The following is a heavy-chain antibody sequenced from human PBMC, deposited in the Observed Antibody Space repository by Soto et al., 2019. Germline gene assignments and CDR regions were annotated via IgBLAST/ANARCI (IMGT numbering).Heavy chain of an antibody. Sequence: QVQLVQSGAEVKKPGASVKVSCKASGYSFSDYTMHWVRRAPGQPPEWMARINTGTASTEYSQKFQSRVTITRDTSATTAYMDLSSLRSEDTAVYYCARGPQDSYGMDVWGQGTTVTVS. CDR2: INTGTAST. V-gene: IGHV1-3*04. CDR3: ARGPQDSYGMDV. CDR1: GYSFSDYT. J-gene: IGHJ6*02.